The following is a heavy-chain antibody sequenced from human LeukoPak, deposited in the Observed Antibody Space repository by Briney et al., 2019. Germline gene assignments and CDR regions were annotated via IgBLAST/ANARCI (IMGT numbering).Heavy chain of an antibody. CDR3: AIAQNWKAGWFDP. CDR2: FDPEDGET. CDR1: GYTLTELS. J-gene: IGHJ5*02. V-gene: IGHV1-24*01. Sequence: ASVKVSCKVSGYTLTELSMHWVRQAHGKGLEWMGGFDPEDGETIYAQKFQGRVTMTEDASTDTAYMELSSLRSEDTAVYFCAIAQNWKAGWFDPWGQGTLVTVSS. D-gene: IGHD1-1*01.